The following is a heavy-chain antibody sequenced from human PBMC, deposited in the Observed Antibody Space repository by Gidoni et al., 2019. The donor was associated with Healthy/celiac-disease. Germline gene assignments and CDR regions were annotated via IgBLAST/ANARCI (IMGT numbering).Heavy chain of an antibody. J-gene: IGHJ4*02. CDR2: ISGSGGTT. CDR3: AKDVSDFLSPFDY. D-gene: IGHD3-3*01. Sequence: EVKLLESGGGLVQPGGSLRLSCAASGFTFRSYAMAWVRQAPGKGLQWVSAISGSGGTTKYADSVKGRFTISRDDSKNTLYLQMNSLRAEDTAVYYCAKDVSDFLSPFDYRGQGTLVTVSS. V-gene: IGHV3-23*01. CDR1: GFTFRSYA.